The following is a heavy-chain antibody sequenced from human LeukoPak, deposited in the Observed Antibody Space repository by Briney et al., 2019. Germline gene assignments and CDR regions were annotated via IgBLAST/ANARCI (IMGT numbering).Heavy chain of an antibody. Sequence: PGGSLRLSCAASGFTFSSYGMHWVRQAPGKGLEWVAVISYDGSNKYYADSVKGRFTISRDNSKNTLYLQMNSLRAEDTAVYYCAKDMYHSRGSYLDYWGQGTLVTVSS. CDR1: GFTFSSYG. V-gene: IGHV3-30*18. J-gene: IGHJ4*02. CDR3: AKDMYHSRGSYLDY. D-gene: IGHD1-26*01. CDR2: ISYDGSNK.